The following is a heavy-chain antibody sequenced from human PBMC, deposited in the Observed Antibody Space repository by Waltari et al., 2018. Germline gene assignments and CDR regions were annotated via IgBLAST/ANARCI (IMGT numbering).Heavy chain of an antibody. D-gene: IGHD2-15*01. CDR2: ISDNT. V-gene: IGHV3-23*01. CDR3: ARYCIGGNCYTDIRHGMDV. J-gene: IGHJ6*02. CDR1: GFTFSDYG. Sequence: EVQLLESGGGLVQSGGSLRLSCVASGFTFSDYGMPWVRQAPGKGLDWVSAISDNTYYADSVKGRFTISRDNSKNTLYLQMNSLRAEDTAVYYCARYCIGGNCYTDIRHGMDVWGRGTTVTVSS.